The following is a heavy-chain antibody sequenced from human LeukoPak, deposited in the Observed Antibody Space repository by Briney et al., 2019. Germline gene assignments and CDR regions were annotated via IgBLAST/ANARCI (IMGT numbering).Heavy chain of an antibody. CDR2: IYYSGST. CDR3: ARDVDGGKSLLFDY. CDR1: GGSISSYY. V-gene: IGHV4-59*01. J-gene: IGHJ4*02. D-gene: IGHD4-23*01. Sequence: SETLSLTCTVSGGSISSYYWSWIRQPPGKGLEWIGYIYYSGSTNYNPSLKSRVTISVDTSKNQFSLKLSSVTAADTAVYYCARDVDGGKSLLFDYWGQGTLVTVSS.